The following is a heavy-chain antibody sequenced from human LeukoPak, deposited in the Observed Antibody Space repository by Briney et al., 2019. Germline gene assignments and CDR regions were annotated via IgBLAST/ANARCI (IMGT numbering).Heavy chain of an antibody. J-gene: IGHJ4*02. CDR3: AKQGFGC. CDR1: GFTFQNYA. V-gene: IGHV3-23*01. CDR2: ISGSADNT. Sequence: GGSLRLSCAASGFTFQNYAMSWVRQAPGEGLEWVSTISGSADNTNYAEAVKGRFTISRDNSKNTMYLQMNSLRAEDTAVYYCAKQGFGCWGQGTLVTVSS.